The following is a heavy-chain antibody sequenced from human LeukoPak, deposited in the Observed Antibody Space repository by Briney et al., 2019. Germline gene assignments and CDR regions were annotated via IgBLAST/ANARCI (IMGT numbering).Heavy chain of an antibody. D-gene: IGHD6-13*01. J-gene: IGHJ4*02. V-gene: IGHV7-4-1*02. CDR1: GYTFTGYY. Sequence: ASVKVSCKASGYTFTGYYMHWVRQAPGQGLEWMGWINTDTGNPTYAQGFTGRFVFSLDTSVSTAYLQISSLKAEDTAVYYCAFRDVAGTDYWGQGTLVTVSS. CDR3: AFRDVAGTDY. CDR2: INTDTGNP.